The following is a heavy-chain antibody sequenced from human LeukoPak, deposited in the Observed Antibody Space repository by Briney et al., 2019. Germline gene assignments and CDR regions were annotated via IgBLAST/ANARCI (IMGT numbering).Heavy chain of an antibody. V-gene: IGHV4-38-2*02. D-gene: IGHD5-24*01. CDR1: GYSISSGYY. Sequence: SETLSLTCNVSGYSISSGYYWAWIRQSPGKGLEWIGSIYHSGSTYYNPSLKSRVTMSVDTSKKQFSLNLSSVTAADTAVYYCARVNREMATITPWGQGTLVTVSS. CDR2: IYHSGST. CDR3: ARVNREMATITP. J-gene: IGHJ4*02.